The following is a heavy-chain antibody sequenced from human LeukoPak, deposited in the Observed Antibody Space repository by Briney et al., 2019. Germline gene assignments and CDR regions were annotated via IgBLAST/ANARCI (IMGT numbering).Heavy chain of an antibody. V-gene: IGHV4-31*03. CDR3: ARTPLDPIAAAGTRPTYNWFDP. CDR1: GGSISSGGYY. D-gene: IGHD6-13*01. Sequence: SETLSLTCTVSGGSISSGGYYWSWIRQHPGKGQEWIGYIYYSGSTYYNPSLKSRVTISVDTSKNQFSLKLSSVTAADTAVYYCARTPLDPIAAAGTRPTYNWFDPWGQGTLVTVSS. CDR2: IYYSGST. J-gene: IGHJ5*02.